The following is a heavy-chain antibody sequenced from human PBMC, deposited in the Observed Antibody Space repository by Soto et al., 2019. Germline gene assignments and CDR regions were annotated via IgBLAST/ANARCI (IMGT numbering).Heavy chain of an antibody. CDR3: TREGPRWLQRLLRVVYYGMDV. Sequence: PGGSLRLSCAASGFTFSGSAMHWVRQASGKGLEWVGRIRSKANSYATAYAASVKGRFTISRDDSKNTAYLQMNSLKTEDTAVYYCTREGPRWLQRLLRVVYYGMDVWGQGTTVTVSS. CDR2: IRSKANSYAT. J-gene: IGHJ6*02. V-gene: IGHV3-73*01. D-gene: IGHD5-12*01. CDR1: GFTFSGSA.